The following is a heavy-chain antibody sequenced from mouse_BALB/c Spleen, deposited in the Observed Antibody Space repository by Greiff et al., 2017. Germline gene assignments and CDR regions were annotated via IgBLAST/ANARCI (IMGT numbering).Heavy chain of an antibody. Sequence: VQLVESGPGLVAPSQSLSITCTVSGFSLTGYGVNWVRQPPGKGLEWLGMIWGDGSTDYNSALKSRLSISKDNSKSQVFLKMNSLQTDDTARYYCARGRQTARATWFAYWGQGTLVTVSA. CDR1: GFSLTGYG. CDR2: IWGDGST. V-gene: IGHV2-6-7*01. J-gene: IGHJ3*01. D-gene: IGHD3-2*01. CDR3: ARGRQTARATWFAY.